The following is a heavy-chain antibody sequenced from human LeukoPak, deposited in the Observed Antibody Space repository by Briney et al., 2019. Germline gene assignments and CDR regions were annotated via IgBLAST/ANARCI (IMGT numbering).Heavy chain of an antibody. J-gene: IGHJ4*02. CDR1: GFTFSSYS. V-gene: IGHV3-48*01. CDR3: AREYTAMAYDY. Sequence: GGSLRLSCAASGFTFSSYSMNWVRQAPGKGLEWVSYISSSSSTIYYADSVKGRFTISRDNAKNSLYLQMNSLRAEDTAVYYCAREYTAMAYDYWGQGNLVTVSS. D-gene: IGHD5-18*01. CDR2: ISSSSSTI.